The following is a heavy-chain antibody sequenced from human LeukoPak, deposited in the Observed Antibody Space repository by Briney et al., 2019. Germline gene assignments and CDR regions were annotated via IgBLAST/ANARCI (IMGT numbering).Heavy chain of an antibody. CDR3: ARWTKSCSGGSCYSGRRAFDY. D-gene: IGHD2-15*01. CDR1: GGTFSNYA. CDR2: MNPNSGNT. J-gene: IGHJ4*02. V-gene: IGHV1-8*02. Sequence: GASVKVSCKASGGTFSNYAINWVRQATGQGLEWMGWMNPNSGNTGYAQKFQGRVTMTRNTSISTAYMELSSLRSEDTAVYYCARWTKSCSGGSCYSGRRAFDYWGQGTLVTVSS.